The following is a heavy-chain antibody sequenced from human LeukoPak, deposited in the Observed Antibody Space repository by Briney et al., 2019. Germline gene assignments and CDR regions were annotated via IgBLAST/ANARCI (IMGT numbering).Heavy chain of an antibody. V-gene: IGHV3-30*02. Sequence: GGSLRLSCAASGLSFSSYGMHWVRQAPGKGLEWVAFIRYDGNNRYYADSVRGRFTISRDNSKNTLYLQMNSLRAEDTAVYYCARGPYYNILTGFRGRILGFDYWGQGTLVTVSS. J-gene: IGHJ4*02. CDR2: IRYDGNNR. D-gene: IGHD3-9*01. CDR3: ARGPYYNILTGFRGRILGFDY. CDR1: GLSFSSYG.